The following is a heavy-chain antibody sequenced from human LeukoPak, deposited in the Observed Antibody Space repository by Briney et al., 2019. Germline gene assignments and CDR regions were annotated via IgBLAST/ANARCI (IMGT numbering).Heavy chain of an antibody. CDR1: GGSISSGDYY. D-gene: IGHD1-14*01. V-gene: IGHV4-30-4*01. CDR2: IYYSGST. CDR3: AREFVSPGAAFDI. J-gene: IGHJ3*02. Sequence: KPSETLSLTCTVSGGSISSGDYYWSWIRQPPGKGLEWIGYIYYSGSTYYNPSLKSRVTISVDTSKNQFSLKLSSVTAADTAVYYCAREFVSPGAAFDIWGQGTMVTVSS.